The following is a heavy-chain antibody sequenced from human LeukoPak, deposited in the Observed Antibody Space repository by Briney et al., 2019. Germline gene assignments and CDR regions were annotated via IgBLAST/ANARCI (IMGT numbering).Heavy chain of an antibody. CDR2: ISGSGGST. V-gene: IGHV3-23*01. D-gene: IGHD3-22*01. Sequence: PGGSLRLSCAASGFTFSSYAMSWVRQAPGKGLEWVSAISGSGGSTYYADSVKGRFTISRDNAKNSLYLQMNSLRPEDTAVYYCARAPYYYDSSGYHSIDYWGQGTLVIVSS. CDR3: ARAPYYYDSSGYHSIDY. J-gene: IGHJ4*02. CDR1: GFTFSSYA.